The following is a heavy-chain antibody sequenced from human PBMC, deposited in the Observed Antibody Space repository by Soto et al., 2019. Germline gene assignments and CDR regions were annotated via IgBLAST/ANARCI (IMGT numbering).Heavy chain of an antibody. CDR1: GFTFSSYA. CDR2: ISGSGGST. D-gene: IGHD3-22*01. V-gene: IGHV3-23*01. CDR3: AKGEGYYDSSGYYYV. J-gene: IGHJ4*02. Sequence: PGGSLRLSCAASGFTFSSYAMSWVRQAPGKGLEWVSAISGSGGSTYYADSVKGRFTISRDNSKNTLYLQMNSLRAVDTAVYYCAKGEGYYDSSGYYYVWGQGTLVTVS.